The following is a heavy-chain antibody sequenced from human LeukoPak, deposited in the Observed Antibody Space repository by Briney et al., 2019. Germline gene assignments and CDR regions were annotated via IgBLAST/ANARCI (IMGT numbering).Heavy chain of an antibody. CDR2: ISAYNGNT. CDR3: ARYCSGGSCYGDYYYYYGMDV. CDR1: GYTFTSYG. Sequence: ASVKVSCKASGYTFTSYGISWVRQAPGQGLEWMGWISAYNGNTNYAQKLQGRVTMTTDTSTSTAYTELRSLRSDDTAVYYCARYCSGGSCYGDYYYYYGMDVWGQGTTVTVSS. D-gene: IGHD2-15*01. V-gene: IGHV1-18*01. J-gene: IGHJ6*02.